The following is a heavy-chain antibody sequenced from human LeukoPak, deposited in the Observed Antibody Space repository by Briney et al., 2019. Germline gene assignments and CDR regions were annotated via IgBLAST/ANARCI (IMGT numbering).Heavy chain of an antibody. CDR2: ISGSGGST. D-gene: IGHD3-22*01. V-gene: IGHV3-23*01. CDR1: GFTFSSYA. CDR3: AKGPYDSSGLPRDAFDI. Sequence: PGGSLRLSCAASGFTFSSYAMSWVRQAPGKGLEWVSAISGSGGSTYYADSVKGRFTISRDNSKNTLYLQMNSLRAEATAVYYCAKGPYDSSGLPRDAFDIWGQGTMVTVSS. J-gene: IGHJ3*02.